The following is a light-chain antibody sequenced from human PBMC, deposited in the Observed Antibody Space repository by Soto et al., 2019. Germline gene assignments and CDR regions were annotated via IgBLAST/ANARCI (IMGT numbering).Light chain of an antibody. J-gene: IGLJ1*01. CDR3: ISYAGSDTYV. CDR2: DVN. CDR1: SSDVGAYNY. V-gene: IGLV2-8*01. Sequence: QSVLTQPPSASGCPGQSVTISCTGTSSDVGAYNYVSWYQQHPAKAPKLMIYDVNRRPSGVPDRFSGSKSGNTASLTVSGLQADDEADYYCISYAGSDTYVFGTGTKVTVL.